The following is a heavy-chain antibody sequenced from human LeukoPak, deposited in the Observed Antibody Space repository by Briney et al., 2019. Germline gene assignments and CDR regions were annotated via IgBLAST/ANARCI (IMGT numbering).Heavy chain of an antibody. V-gene: IGHV5-51*01. CDR3: ARSWVSSGYLGWNGGY. Sequence: KSGESLKISCKGSGYSFTSYWIGWVRQMPGKGLEWMGIIYPGDSDTRYSPSFQGQVTISADKSISTAYLQWSSLKASDTAMYYCARSWVSSGYLGWNGGYWGQGTLVTVSS. J-gene: IGHJ4*02. D-gene: IGHD3-22*01. CDR1: GYSFTSYW. CDR2: IYPGDSDT.